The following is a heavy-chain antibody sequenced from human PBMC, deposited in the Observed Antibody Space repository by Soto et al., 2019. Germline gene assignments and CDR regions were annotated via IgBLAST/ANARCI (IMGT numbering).Heavy chain of an antibody. CDR1: GYTFTGYY. V-gene: IGHV1-2*02. J-gene: IGHJ5*02. D-gene: IGHD3-10*01. Sequence: QIQLVQSGAEVKKPGASVKVSCRASGYTFTGYYLHWVRQAPGQGLEWMGWVNPISGDTNYAQKFQDRVIMTRNRSITTVHMELSRLRSVDTAVYYCAREEGFRITMDRSRWFDPWGQGTLVTVSS. CDR3: AREEGFRITMDRSRWFDP. CDR2: VNPISGDT.